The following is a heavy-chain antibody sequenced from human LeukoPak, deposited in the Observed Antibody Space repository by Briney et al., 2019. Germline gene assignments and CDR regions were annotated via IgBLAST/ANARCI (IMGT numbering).Heavy chain of an antibody. V-gene: IGHV4-38-2*02. CDR3: AREARVIIRYFDY. Sequence: SGTLALTCAVSGYSISSGYYWGWIRQPPGKGLEWIGSIYHSGSTYYNPSLKSRVTISVDTCKNQFSLKLSSVTAADTAVYYCAREARVIIRYFDYWGQGTLVTVSS. J-gene: IGHJ4*02. D-gene: IGHD3-10*01. CDR2: IYHSGST. CDR1: GYSISSGYY.